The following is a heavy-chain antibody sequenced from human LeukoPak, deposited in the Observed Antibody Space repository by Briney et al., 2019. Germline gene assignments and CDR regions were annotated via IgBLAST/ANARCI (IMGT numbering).Heavy chain of an antibody. CDR1: GGTFSSYA. CDR3: ASDRFGELFLSVWYFDY. V-gene: IGHV1-69*05. D-gene: IGHD3-10*01. Sequence: GSSVKVSCKASGGTFSSYAISWVRQAPGQGLEWMGRIIPIFGTANYAQKFQGRVTITTDGSTSTAYMELSSLRSEDTAVYYCASDRFGELFLSVWYFDYWGQGTLVTVSS. CDR2: IIPIFGTA. J-gene: IGHJ4*02.